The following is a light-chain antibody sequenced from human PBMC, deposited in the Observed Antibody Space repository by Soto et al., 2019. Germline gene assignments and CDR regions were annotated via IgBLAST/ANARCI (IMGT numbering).Light chain of an antibody. Sequence: DIQMTQSPSSLSASVGDRVTITCRASQDISNYLAWFQQKPGKIPKFLISGASTLQSGVPSRFSGSGSGTDFTLTISSLQPEDVATYYCQNYKSAPFTFGPGTKVDIK. CDR3: QNYKSAPFT. V-gene: IGKV1-27*01. J-gene: IGKJ3*01. CDR1: QDISNY. CDR2: GAS.